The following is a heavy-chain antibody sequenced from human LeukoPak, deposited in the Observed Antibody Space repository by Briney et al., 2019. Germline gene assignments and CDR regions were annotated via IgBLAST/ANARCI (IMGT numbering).Heavy chain of an antibody. D-gene: IGHD2-15*01. Sequence: GGSLRLSCAASGFTFSSYSMNWVRQAPGKGLEWVSSISSSSSYIHYADSVKGRFTISRDNAKNSLYLQMNSLRAEDTAVYYCARVLRYCSGGNCYSGGLGYMDVWAKGPRSPSP. CDR3: ARVLRYCSGGNCYSGGLGYMDV. CDR1: GFTFSSYS. CDR2: ISSSSSYI. J-gene: IGHJ6*03. V-gene: IGHV3-21*04.